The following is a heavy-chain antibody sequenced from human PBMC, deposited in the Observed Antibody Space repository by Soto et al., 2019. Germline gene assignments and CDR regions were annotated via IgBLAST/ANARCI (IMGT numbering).Heavy chain of an antibody. J-gene: IGHJ4*02. CDR3: ARDSNTIFGRPEYYFDY. V-gene: IGHV4-4*07. CDR1: GGSISSYY. CDR2: IYTSGST. D-gene: IGHD3-3*01. Sequence: QVQLQESGPGLVKPSETLSLTCTVSGGSISSYYWSWIRQPAGKGLEWIGRIYTSGSTNSNPSLKSRVTMSVYTSKNQFSLKLSSVTAADTAVYYCARDSNTIFGRPEYYFDYWGQGTLVTVSS.